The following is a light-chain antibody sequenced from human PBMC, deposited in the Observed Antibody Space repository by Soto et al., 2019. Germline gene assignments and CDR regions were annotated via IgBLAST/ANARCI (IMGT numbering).Light chain of an antibody. CDR2: DAS. Sequence: DLQMTQSPSSLSASIGDRVTITCQASQDISNNLNWYQQKPGKAPKLLIYDASNLKTGVPSRFSGSGSETDFTFPISSLQPEDIATYYCQQYFHRLLTFGGGTKVEI. CDR1: QDISNN. J-gene: IGKJ4*01. V-gene: IGKV1-33*01. CDR3: QQYFHRLLT.